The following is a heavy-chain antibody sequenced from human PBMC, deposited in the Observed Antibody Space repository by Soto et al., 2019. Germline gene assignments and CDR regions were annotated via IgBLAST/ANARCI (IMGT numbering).Heavy chain of an antibody. D-gene: IGHD6-19*01. Sequence: EVQLVESGGGLEQPGRSLRLSCAASGFTFHDYAMHWVRQGPGRGLEWVSGISWNSGTIGYADSVKGRFTISRDNAKNSLYLQMNNLRAEDTAFYYCVQDIGGAVPGTGAYWGQGTLVTVSS. CDR2: ISWNSGTI. CDR3: VQDIGGAVPGTGAY. CDR1: GFTFHDYA. V-gene: IGHV3-9*01. J-gene: IGHJ4*02.